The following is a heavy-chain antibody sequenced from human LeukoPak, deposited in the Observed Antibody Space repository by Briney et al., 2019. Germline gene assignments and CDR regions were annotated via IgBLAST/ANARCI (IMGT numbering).Heavy chain of an antibody. D-gene: IGHD6-19*01. CDR3: AREYTLYRSGWFLDY. Sequence: SETLSLTCTVSGGSINNWFWSWIRQPPGKGLEWIGHIYDSGTTDYNPSLKTRVTISADTSKNQVSLKLSSVTAADTAVYYCAREYTLYRSGWFLDYWGQGTVVTVSS. V-gene: IGHV4-59*01. CDR2: IYDSGTT. J-gene: IGHJ4*02. CDR1: GGSINNWF.